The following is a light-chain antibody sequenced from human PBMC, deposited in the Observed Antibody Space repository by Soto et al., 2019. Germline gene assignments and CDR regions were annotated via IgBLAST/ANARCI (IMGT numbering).Light chain of an antibody. CDR2: EVV. CDR1: KSGIGVYDF. CDR3: KSYAGSNPYV. J-gene: IGLJ1*01. V-gene: IGLV2-8*01. Sequence: QSVLTQPPSASGSPGQSVTISCTGTKSGIGVYDFVSWYQQHPGKAPRLIIYEVVQRPSGVPDRFSGSKSGNTASLTVSGLQDADEADYFCKSYAGSNPYVFGSGTKVTVL.